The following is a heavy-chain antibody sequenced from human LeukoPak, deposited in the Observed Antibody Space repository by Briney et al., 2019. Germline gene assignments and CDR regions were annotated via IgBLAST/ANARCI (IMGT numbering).Heavy chain of an antibody. D-gene: IGHD6-19*01. J-gene: IGHJ4*02. CDR3: ARSSGWFDY. V-gene: IGHV6-1*01. Sequence: SQTLSLTCAISGDSVSSTSAAWNWITQSPARGLEWLGRTFYRSKWKYDYALSVKSRITVKPETSKNQFSLQLNSVTPEDTAVYYCARSSGWFDYWGQGILVTVSS. CDR2: TFYRSKWKY. CDR1: GDSVSSTSAA.